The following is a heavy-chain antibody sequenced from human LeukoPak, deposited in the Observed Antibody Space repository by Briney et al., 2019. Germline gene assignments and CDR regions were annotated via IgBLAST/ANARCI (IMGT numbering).Heavy chain of an antibody. J-gene: IGHJ4*02. V-gene: IGHV3-48*02. CDR1: GXTFRSYA. D-gene: IGHD5-18*01. Sequence: GGSLRLSCAASGXTFRSYAMQWVRQAPGKGLEWVSYITYNSGTIFYADSVKGRFTISRDNAKDSLYLQMSGLRDEDTAVYYCARDSGYSYADDYWGQGTLVTVSS. CDR2: ITYNSGTI. CDR3: ARDSGYSYADDY.